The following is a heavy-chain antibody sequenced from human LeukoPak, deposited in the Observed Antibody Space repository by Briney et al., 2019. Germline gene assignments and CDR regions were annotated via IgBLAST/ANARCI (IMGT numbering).Heavy chain of an antibody. Sequence: SVKVSCKASGGTFSSYTIGWVRQAPGQGLEWMGGIIPIFGTANYAQKFQGRVTITTDESTSTAYMELSSLRSEDTAVYYCARSQPSSSSDYYYYYYMDVWGKGTTVTVSS. CDR1: GGTFSSYT. CDR2: IIPIFGTA. CDR3: ARSQPSSSSDYYYYYYMDV. D-gene: IGHD6-6*01. J-gene: IGHJ6*03. V-gene: IGHV1-69*05.